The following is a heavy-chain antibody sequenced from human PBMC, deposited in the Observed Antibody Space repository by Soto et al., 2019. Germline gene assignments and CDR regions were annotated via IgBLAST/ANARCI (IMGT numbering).Heavy chain of an antibody. J-gene: IGHJ4*02. V-gene: IGHV3-23*01. CDR3: ATGCGGDCYSGVQY. CDR2: ISNSGGST. D-gene: IGHD2-21*02. CDR1: GFTFSSSA. Sequence: EVQLLESGIGLVQPGGSLRLSCAASGFTFSSSAMSWVRQAPGKGLEWVSSISNSGGSTYYADSVKGRFTISRDNSKNTLYLQMNSLQAEDTAVYYCATGCGGDCYSGVQYWGQGTLVTVSA.